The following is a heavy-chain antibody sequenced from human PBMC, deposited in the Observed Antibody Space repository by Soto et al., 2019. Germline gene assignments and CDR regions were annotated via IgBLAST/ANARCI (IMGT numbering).Heavy chain of an antibody. V-gene: IGHV3-30-3*01. CDR2: ISYDGSNT. CDR3: AKEYTTTWRNWVDP. CDR1: AFTFSDYA. J-gene: IGHJ5*02. Sequence: QVQLVESGGGVVQPGRSLRLSCAASAFTFSDYAMHLVRQAPGKGLEWVAVISYDGSNTYYAESVQGRFTISRYNSNYTLFRQMNSLRPEDTAIYYCAKEYTTTWRNWVDPWGQGTLVTVSS. D-gene: IGHD2-2*02.